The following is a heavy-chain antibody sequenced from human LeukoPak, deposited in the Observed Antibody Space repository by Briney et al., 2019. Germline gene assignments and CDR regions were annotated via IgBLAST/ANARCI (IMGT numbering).Heavy chain of an antibody. CDR3: ARLRGNYYDSSGYYGIDAFDI. D-gene: IGHD3-22*01. CDR2: IIPIFGTA. V-gene: IGHV1-69*05. CDR1: GGTFSSYA. J-gene: IGHJ3*02. Sequence: SVTVSCTASGGTFSSYAISWVRQAPGQGIEWMGGIIPIFGTANYAQKFQGRVTITTDESTSTAYMELSSLRSEDTAVYYCARLRGNYYDSSGYYGIDAFDIWGQGTMVTVSS.